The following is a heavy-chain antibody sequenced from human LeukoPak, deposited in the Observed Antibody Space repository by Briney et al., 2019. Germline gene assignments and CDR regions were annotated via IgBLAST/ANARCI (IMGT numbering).Heavy chain of an antibody. CDR2: ISGSGDST. CDR3: AKGRYCSGVSCYYYFDY. Sequence: GRSLRLSCAASGFTFSSYAMSWVRQAPGKGLEWVSAISGSGDSTYNADSVKGRFTISRDNSKNTLYLQMNSLRAEDTAVYYCAKGRYCSGVSCYYYFDYWGQGTLVTVSS. V-gene: IGHV3-23*01. J-gene: IGHJ4*02. D-gene: IGHD2-15*01. CDR1: GFTFSSYA.